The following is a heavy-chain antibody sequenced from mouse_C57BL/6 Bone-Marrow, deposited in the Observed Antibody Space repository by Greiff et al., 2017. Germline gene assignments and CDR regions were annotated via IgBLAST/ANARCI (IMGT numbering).Heavy chain of an antibody. D-gene: IGHD3-2*02. CDR1: GYTFTSYW. CDR3: ARARQLRLSFAD. CDR2: IHPNSGST. J-gene: IGHJ3*01. V-gene: IGHV1-64*01. Sequence: QVQLQQPGAELVKPGASVKLSCKASGYTFTSYWMHWVKQRPGQGLEWIGMIHPNSGSTNYNEKFKSKATLTVDKSSSTAYMQLSSLTSEDSAVYYCARARQLRLSFADWGQGTLVTVSA.